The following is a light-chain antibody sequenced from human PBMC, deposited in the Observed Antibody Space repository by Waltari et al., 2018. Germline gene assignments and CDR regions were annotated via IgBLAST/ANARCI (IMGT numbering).Light chain of an antibody. J-gene: IGLJ3*02. V-gene: IGLV1-47*01. CDR3: GGWDDSLNGWV. Sequence: QSVMTQPPSASGTPGQRVTISCSGSNSNIGNNHVYWYQQLPGAAPKLLIHRNNQRPSGVPDRFSVSKSGTSASLAISGLRSEDEGDYYCGGWDDSLNGWVFGGGTKLTVL. CDR1: NSNIGNNH. CDR2: RNN.